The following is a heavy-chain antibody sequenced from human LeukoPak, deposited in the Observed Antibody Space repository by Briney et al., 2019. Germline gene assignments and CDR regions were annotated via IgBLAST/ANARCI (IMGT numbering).Heavy chain of an antibody. Sequence: GASVKVSCKASGYTFTSYGISWVRQAPGQGLEWMGWISAYNGNTNYAQKLQGRVTMTTDTSTSTAYMELRSLRSDDTAVYYCARDPPIVATDEDGSRVDLRWRRFDYWGQGTLVTVSS. J-gene: IGHJ4*02. D-gene: IGHD5-12*01. CDR1: GYTFTSYG. CDR2: ISAYNGNT. V-gene: IGHV1-18*01. CDR3: ARDPPIVATDEDGSRVDLRWRRFDY.